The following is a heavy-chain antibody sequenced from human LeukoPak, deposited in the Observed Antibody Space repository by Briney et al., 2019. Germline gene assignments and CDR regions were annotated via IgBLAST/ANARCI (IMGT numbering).Heavy chain of an antibody. Sequence: ASVKVSCKTSGYTFTNYGMHWVRQAPRQSPEWMGWINTGNGNTKSSQKFQDRVTLTRDTSASTAYMELNSLSSEDTAVYYCARVPLSDTSGRYYAHWGQGTLVTVSS. J-gene: IGHJ1*01. V-gene: IGHV1-3*04. CDR2: INTGNGNT. CDR1: GYTFTNYG. D-gene: IGHD3-10*01. CDR3: ARVPLSDTSGRYYAH.